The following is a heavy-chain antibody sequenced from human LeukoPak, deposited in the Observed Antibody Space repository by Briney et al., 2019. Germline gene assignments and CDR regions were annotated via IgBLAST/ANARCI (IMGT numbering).Heavy chain of an antibody. J-gene: IGHJ5*02. CDR2: FYVGGST. Sequence: GGSLRLSCAASGFTVSSSYMSWVRQAPGKGLEWVSVFYVGGSTYYADSVKGRFTISRDDSKNTLDLQMNSLRAEDTAVYYCARGDGYTFWKSWGQGTLVTASS. V-gene: IGHV3-66*01. D-gene: IGHD5-24*01. CDR1: GFTVSSSY. CDR3: ARGDGYTFWKS.